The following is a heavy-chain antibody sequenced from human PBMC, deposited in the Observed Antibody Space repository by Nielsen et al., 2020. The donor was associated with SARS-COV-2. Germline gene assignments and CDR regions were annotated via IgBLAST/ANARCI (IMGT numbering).Heavy chain of an antibody. CDR1: GFTFSSYS. J-gene: IGHJ6*02. CDR2: ISSSSYI. CDR3: ASIAAADTTSYYYYGMDV. D-gene: IGHD6-13*01. V-gene: IGHV3-21*01. Sequence: GGSLRLSCAASGFTFSSYSMNWVRQAPGKGLEWVSSISSSSYIYYADSVKGRFTISRDNAKNSLFLQMNSLRAEDTAVYYCASIAAADTTSYYYYGMDVWGQGTTVTVSS.